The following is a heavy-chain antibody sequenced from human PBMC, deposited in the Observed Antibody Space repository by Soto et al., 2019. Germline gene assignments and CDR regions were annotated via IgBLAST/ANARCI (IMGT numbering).Heavy chain of an antibody. CDR3: AKEGGSQGTFWSGYSPVYYYYGMDV. CDR1: GFTFSSYG. D-gene: IGHD3-3*01. J-gene: IGHJ6*02. V-gene: IGHV3-30*18. Sequence: PGGSLRLSCAASGFTFSSYGMHWVRQAPGKGLEWVAVISYDGSNKYYADSVKGRFTISRDNSKNTLYLQMNSLRAEDTAVYYCAKEGGSQGTFWSGYSPVYYYYGMDVWGQGTTVTVSS. CDR2: ISYDGSNK.